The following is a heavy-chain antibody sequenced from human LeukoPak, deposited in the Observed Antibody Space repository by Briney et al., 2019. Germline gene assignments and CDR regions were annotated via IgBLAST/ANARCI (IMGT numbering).Heavy chain of an antibody. CDR2: ISSSGSTI. V-gene: IGHV3-48*03. D-gene: IGHD5-24*01. CDR1: GFTFSSYE. J-gene: IGHJ3*02. CDR3: ARARWLQILGAFDI. Sequence: PGGSLRLSCAASGFTFSSYEMNWVRQAPGKGLEWVSYISSSGSTIYYADSVKGRFAISRDNAKNSLYLQMNSLRAEDTAVYYCARARWLQILGAFDIWGQEAMVTVSS.